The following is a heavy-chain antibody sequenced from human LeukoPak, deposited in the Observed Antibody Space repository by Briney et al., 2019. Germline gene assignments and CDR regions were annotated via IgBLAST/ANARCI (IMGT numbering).Heavy chain of an antibody. CDR2: IYTSGST. V-gene: IGHV4-4*07. Sequence: SETLSLTCTVSGGSISNHYWSWVRQPAGKALEWIGHIYTSGSTNYNPSLKSRVTMSVDTSKNQFSLKLSSVTAADTAVYYWARGAAMVNPVDYWGQGTLVTVSS. J-gene: IGHJ4*02. CDR3: ARGAAMVNPVDY. CDR1: GGSISNHY. D-gene: IGHD5-18*01.